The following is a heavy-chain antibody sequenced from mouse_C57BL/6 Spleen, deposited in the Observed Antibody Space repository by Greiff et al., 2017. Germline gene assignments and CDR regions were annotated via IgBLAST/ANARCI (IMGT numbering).Heavy chain of an antibody. CDR3: ARGKDWDEAMDY. V-gene: IGHV1-53*01. CDR2: INPSNGGT. J-gene: IGHJ4*01. D-gene: IGHD4-1*01. Sequence: VQLQQPGTELVKPGASVKLSCKASGYTFTSYWMHWVKQRPGQGLEWIGNINPSNGGTNYNEKFKSKATLTVDKSSSTAYMQLSSLTSADSAVDYCARGKDWDEAMDYWGQGTSVTVSS. CDR1: GYTFTSYW.